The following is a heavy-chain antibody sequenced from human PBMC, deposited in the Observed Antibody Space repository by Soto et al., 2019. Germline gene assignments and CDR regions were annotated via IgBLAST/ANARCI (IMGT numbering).Heavy chain of an antibody. CDR1: GYTFTGYY. Sequence: ASVKVSCKASGYTFTGYYMHWVRQAPGQGLEWMGWINPNSGGTNYAQKFQGWVTMTRDTSISTAYMELSRLRSDDTAVYYCARAYYDSSGYYHFDYWGQGTLVTVSS. CDR3: ARAYYDSSGYYHFDY. D-gene: IGHD3-22*01. J-gene: IGHJ4*02. CDR2: INPNSGGT. V-gene: IGHV1-2*04.